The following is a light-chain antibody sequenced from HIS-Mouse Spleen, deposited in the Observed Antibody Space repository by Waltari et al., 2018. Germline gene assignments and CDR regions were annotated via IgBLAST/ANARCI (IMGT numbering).Light chain of an antibody. CDR2: DVS. Sequence: QSALTQPASVSGSPGQSITISCTGTSSDVGGYNYVSWYQQHPGNAPKLMIYDVSNRPSGFSNRFSGSKSGNTASLTISGLQAEDEADYYCSSYTSSSFNVVFGGGTKLTVL. J-gene: IGLJ2*01. CDR3: SSYTSSSFNVV. V-gene: IGLV2-14*03. CDR1: SSDVGGYNY.